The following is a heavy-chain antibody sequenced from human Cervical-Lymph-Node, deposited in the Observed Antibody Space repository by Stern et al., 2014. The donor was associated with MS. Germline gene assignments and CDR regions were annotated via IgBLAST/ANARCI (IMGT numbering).Heavy chain of an antibody. J-gene: IGHJ4*02. D-gene: IGHD3-16*02. V-gene: IGHV4-61*02. CDR3: ARDPVMITFGGVIVDTGY. Sequence: QVKLQESGPGLVKPSQTLSLTCTVSGGSISSGSYYWSWIRQPAGKGLEWIGRIYTSGSTNYNPSLKSRVTISVDPSKNQFSLKLSSVTAADTAVYYCARDPVMITFGGVIVDTGYWGQGTLVTVSS. CDR2: IYTSGST. CDR1: GGSISSGSYY.